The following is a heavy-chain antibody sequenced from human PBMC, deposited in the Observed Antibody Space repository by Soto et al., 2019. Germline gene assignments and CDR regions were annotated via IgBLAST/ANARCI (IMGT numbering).Heavy chain of an antibody. CDR1: GFTFSSYA. CDR2: ISYDGSNK. J-gene: IGHJ5*02. D-gene: IGHD6-6*01. Sequence: PGGSLRLSCAASGFTFSSYAMHWVRQAPGKGLEWVAVISYDGSNKYYADSVKGRFTISRDNSKNTLYLQMNSLRAEDTAVYYCARSTPRGIAARGWFDPWGQGTLVTV. V-gene: IGHV3-30-3*01. CDR3: ARSTPRGIAARGWFDP.